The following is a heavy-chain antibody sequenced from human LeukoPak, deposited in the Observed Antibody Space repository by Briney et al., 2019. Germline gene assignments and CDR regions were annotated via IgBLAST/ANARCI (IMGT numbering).Heavy chain of an antibody. J-gene: IGHJ5*02. CDR2: IRYDGSNK. CDR1: GFTFSSYG. D-gene: IGHD2-2*01. Sequence: GGSLRLSCAASGFTFSSYGMHWVRQAPGKGLEWVAFIRYDGSNKYYADSVKGRFTISRDNSKNTLYLQVNSLRAEDTAVYYCAKDRALGYCSSTSCYGLDPWGQGTLVTVSS. V-gene: IGHV3-30*02. CDR3: AKDRALGYCSSTSCYGLDP.